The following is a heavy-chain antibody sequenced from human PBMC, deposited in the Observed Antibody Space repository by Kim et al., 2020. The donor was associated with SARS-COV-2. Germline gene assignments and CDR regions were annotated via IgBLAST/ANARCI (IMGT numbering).Heavy chain of an antibody. V-gene: IGHV4-34*01. CDR3: ARATRGLDIVATIEDY. D-gene: IGHD5-12*01. CDR1: GGSFSGYY. J-gene: IGHJ4*02. CDR2: INHSGST. Sequence: SETLSLTCAVYGGSFSGYYWSWIRQPPGKGLEWIGEINHSGSTNYNPSLKSRVTISVDTSKNQFSLKLSSVTAADTAVYYCARATRGLDIVATIEDYWGQGTLVTVSS.